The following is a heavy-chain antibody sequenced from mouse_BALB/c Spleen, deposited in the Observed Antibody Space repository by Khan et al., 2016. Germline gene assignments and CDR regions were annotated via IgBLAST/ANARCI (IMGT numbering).Heavy chain of an antibody. V-gene: IGHV9-3-1*01. J-gene: IGHJ3*01. CDR3: AIGGDYGGFAS. CDR1: GYTFTNYG. Sequence: QIQLVQSGPELKKPGETVKISCKASGYTFTNYGMSWVKQAPGKGLKWMGWINTYTGESTYADDFKGRFAISLQTSASTAYLQINNLKNEDTAAYFCAIGGDYGGFASWGQGTLVTVSA. CDR2: INTYTGES. D-gene: IGHD2-13*01.